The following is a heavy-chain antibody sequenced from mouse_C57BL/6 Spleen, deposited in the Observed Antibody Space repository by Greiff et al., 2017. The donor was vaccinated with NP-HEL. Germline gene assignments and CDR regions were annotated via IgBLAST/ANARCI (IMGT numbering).Heavy chain of an antibody. V-gene: IGHV5-15*01. CDR2: ISNLAYSI. J-gene: IGHJ3*01. CDR1: GFTFSDYG. CDR3: ASAPYYYGAWFVY. D-gene: IGHD1-1*01. Sequence: EVQRVESGGGLVQPGGSLKLSCAASGFTFSDYGMAWVRQAPRKGLEWVAFISNLAYSIYYADTVTGRFTISRENAKNTLYLEMRSLRSEDTAMYYCASAPYYYGAWFVYWGQGTLVTVSA.